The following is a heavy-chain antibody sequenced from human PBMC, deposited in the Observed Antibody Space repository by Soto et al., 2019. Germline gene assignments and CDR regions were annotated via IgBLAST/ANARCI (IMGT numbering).Heavy chain of an antibody. J-gene: IGHJ6*02. CDR1: GYTFTGYY. D-gene: IGHD2-21*02. V-gene: IGHV1-2*02. CDR2: INPNSGGT. Sequence: ASVKVSCKASGYTFTGYYMHWVRQAPGQGLEWMGWINPNSGGTNYAQKFQGRVTMTRDTSISTAYMELSRLRSDDTAVYYCARDVTVVTPRVYYYGMDVWGQGTTVTVPS. CDR3: ARDVTVVTPRVYYYGMDV.